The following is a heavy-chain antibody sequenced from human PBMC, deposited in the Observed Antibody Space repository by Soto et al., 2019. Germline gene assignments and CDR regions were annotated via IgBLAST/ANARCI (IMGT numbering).Heavy chain of an antibody. CDR3: ANIDVGELSSYHYYYMDV. Sequence: QLQLQESGPGLVKSSETLSLTCTVSGGSISSRSYYWGWIRQPPGKGLEWIGTIYYSGSTFYNPYPNSRVNISVDTAKNQFSLKLTSMTAADTAVYSCANIDVGELSSYHYYYMDVRGKGTTVTVSS. V-gene: IGHV4-39*01. D-gene: IGHD3-16*02. CDR1: GGSISSRSYY. CDR2: IYYSGST. J-gene: IGHJ6*03.